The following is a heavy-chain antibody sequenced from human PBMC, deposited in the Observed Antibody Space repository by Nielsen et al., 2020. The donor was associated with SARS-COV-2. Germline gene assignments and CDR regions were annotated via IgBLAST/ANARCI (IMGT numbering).Heavy chain of an antibody. CDR2: ISYDGSNK. Sequence: GESLKISCAASGFTFSSYAMHWVRQAPGKGLEWVAVISYDGSNKYYADSVKGRFTISRDNSKNTLYLQMNSLRAEDTAVYYCAKDRDIVVVPAAMGMDVWGQGTTVTVSS. V-gene: IGHV3-30*18. D-gene: IGHD2-2*01. CDR1: GFTFSSYA. J-gene: IGHJ6*02. CDR3: AKDRDIVVVPAAMGMDV.